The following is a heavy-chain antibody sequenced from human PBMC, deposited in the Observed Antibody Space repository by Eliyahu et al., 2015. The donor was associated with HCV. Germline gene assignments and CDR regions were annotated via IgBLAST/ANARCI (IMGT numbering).Heavy chain of an antibody. J-gene: IGHJ4*02. CDR3: ARGQHSSFDY. Sequence: GPGLGKPSQTRSLTCAICGDSVSSNNVAWNWXRQSPSRGLEWLGRTYYNSRXYNNYAPSVKSRITXSTDTSKNLFSLQLNSMTPEDTAVYYCARGQHSSFDYLGQGTLVTVSS. CDR2: TYYNSRXYN. CDR1: GDSVSSNNVA. D-gene: IGHD6-19*01. V-gene: IGHV6-1*01.